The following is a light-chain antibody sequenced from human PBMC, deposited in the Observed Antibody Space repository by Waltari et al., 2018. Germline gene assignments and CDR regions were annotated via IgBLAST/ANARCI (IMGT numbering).Light chain of an antibody. J-gene: IGLJ1*01. CDR3: QAWDSSIAV. CDR1: TLGDRF. Sequence: SYELTQPPSVSVSPGQTASINCSGPTLGDRFVSWYQQKPGQAPVLVIYQDTKRPPGTSPPFSGSNSGNTATLSSGGTQAVDEADYYCQAWDSSIAVFGPGTRVTVL. V-gene: IGLV3-1*01. CDR2: QDT.